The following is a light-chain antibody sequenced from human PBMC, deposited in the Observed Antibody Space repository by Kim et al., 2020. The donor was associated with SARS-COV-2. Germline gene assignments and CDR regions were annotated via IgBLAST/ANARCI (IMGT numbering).Light chain of an antibody. V-gene: IGKV3-11*01. Sequence: SLCPGERATLSCRASQSVSSYLAWYQQKPGQAPRLLIYDASQRAPGVPARFSGGGSITEFTLTISSLEPEDFAVYYCQQRTTSLTFGGGTKVDIK. CDR3: QQRTTSLT. CDR1: QSVSSY. CDR2: DAS. J-gene: IGKJ4*01.